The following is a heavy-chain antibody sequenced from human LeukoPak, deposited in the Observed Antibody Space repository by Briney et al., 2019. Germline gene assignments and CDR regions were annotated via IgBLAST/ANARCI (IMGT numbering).Heavy chain of an antibody. J-gene: IGHJ3*01. D-gene: IGHD2-8*01. V-gene: IGHV3-23*01. CDR1: GFTFSSYA. Sequence: PGGSLRLSCAASGFTFSSYAMSWVRQAPGKGLEWVSSISGSGGSTYYADSVKGRFTTSRDNSKNTLYLQMNSLRAEDTAVYYCAKAQWTYEAFDLEGQGTMVTVSS. CDR3: AKAQWTYEAFDL. CDR2: ISGSGGST.